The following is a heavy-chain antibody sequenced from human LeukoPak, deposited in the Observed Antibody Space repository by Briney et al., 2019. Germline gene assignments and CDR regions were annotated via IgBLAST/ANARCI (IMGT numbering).Heavy chain of an antibody. CDR1: GFTFTNYA. CDR3: AKREKGTTGRSLDY. CDR2: ISEGVGNT. V-gene: IGHV3-23*01. Sequence: GGSLRLSCAASGFTFTNYAMTWVRQAPGKGLEWVSGISEGVGNTYYADSVKGRFTISRDHSKNTLYLQMNSLRAEDTALYYCAKREKGTTGRSLDYWGQGTLVTVSS. D-gene: IGHD4-17*01. J-gene: IGHJ4*02.